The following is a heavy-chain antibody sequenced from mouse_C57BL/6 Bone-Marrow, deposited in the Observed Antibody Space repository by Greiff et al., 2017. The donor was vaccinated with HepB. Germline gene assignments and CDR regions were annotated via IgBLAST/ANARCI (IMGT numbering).Heavy chain of an antibody. CDR1: GFNIKDYY. Sequence: VQLQQSGAELVRPGASVKLSCTASGFNIKDYYMHWVKQRPEQGLEWIGWIDPENGDTEYASKFQGKATITADTSSNTAYLQLSSLTSEDTAVYYCTTGPAWFAYWGQGTLVTVSA. J-gene: IGHJ3*01. CDR3: TTGPAWFAY. V-gene: IGHV14-4*01. CDR2: IDPENGDT.